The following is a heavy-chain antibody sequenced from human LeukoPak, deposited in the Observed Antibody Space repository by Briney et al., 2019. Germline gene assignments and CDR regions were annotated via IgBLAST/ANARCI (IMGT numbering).Heavy chain of an antibody. V-gene: IGHV4-34*01. CDR2: INHSGST. D-gene: IGHD4-23*01. CDR3: AGSTDYGGNFFDY. CDR1: GGSFSGYY. J-gene: IGHJ4*02. Sequence: PSETPSLTCAVYGGSFSGYYWNLIRQPPGKGLEWIGEINHSGSTKYNPSLKSRVNISIDTSKNQFSLKLSSVTAADTAVYYCAGSTDYGGNFFDYWGQGTLVTVSS.